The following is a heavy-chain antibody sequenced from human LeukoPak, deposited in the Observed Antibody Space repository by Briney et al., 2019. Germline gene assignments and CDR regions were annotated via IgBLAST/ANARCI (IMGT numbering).Heavy chain of an antibody. Sequence: GGSLRLSCAASGFTFNSDAMSWVRQAPGKGLEWVSAISGSGDSTYYADSVKGRFTISRDNSKNTLYLQMNSLRAEDTAVYYCAKGGTQLLFDYWGQGTLVTVSS. V-gene: IGHV3-23*01. CDR1: GFTFNSDA. J-gene: IGHJ4*02. D-gene: IGHD2-2*01. CDR3: AKGGTQLLFDY. CDR2: ISGSGDST.